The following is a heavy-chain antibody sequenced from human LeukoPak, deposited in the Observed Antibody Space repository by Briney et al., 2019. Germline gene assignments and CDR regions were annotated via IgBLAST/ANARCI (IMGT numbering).Heavy chain of an antibody. J-gene: IGHJ1*01. CDR1: GFTFSSYW. D-gene: IGHD6-13*01. CDR2: IKQDGSEK. V-gene: IGHV3-7*05. CDR3: SLEGSSWYRYFQH. Sequence: GGSLRLSCAASGFTFSSYWMSWVRQAPGKGLEWVANIKQDGSEKYYVDSVKGRFTISRDNAKNSLYLQMNSLRVEDTAVYYSSLEGSSWYRYFQHWGQGTLVTVSS.